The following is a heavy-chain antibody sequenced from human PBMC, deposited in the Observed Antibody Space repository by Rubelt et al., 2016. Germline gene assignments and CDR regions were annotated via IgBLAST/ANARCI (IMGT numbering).Heavy chain of an antibody. CDR1: S. Sequence: SMNWVRQAPGKGLEWVSSISSSSSYIYYADSVKGRFTISRDNAKNSLYLQMNSLRAEDTAVYYCAREWNYGFDYWGQGTLVTVSS. CDR3: AREWNYGFDY. D-gene: IGHD1-7*01. J-gene: IGHJ4*02. CDR2: ISSSSSYI. V-gene: IGHV3-21*01.